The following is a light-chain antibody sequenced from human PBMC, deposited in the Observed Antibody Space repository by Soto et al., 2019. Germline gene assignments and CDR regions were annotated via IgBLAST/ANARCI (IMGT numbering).Light chain of an antibody. J-gene: IGLJ1*01. CDR2: EVS. CDR3: SSYTSSSTRV. Sequence: QSALTQPASVSGSPGQSITISCTGTSSDVGGYNYVSWYQQHPGKAPKLMIYEVSNRPSGVSNRFSGYKSGNTASLPISGLQAEDEADYYCSSYTSSSTRVFGTGTKLTVL. CDR1: SSDVGGYNY. V-gene: IGLV2-14*01.